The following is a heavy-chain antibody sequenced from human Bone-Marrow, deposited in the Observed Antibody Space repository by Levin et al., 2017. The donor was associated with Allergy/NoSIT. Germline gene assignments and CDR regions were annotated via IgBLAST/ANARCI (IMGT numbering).Heavy chain of an antibody. CDR3: ARNYKQFEWNDRLWFDP. CDR1: GFTFSTYA. V-gene: IGHV3-30-3*01. J-gene: IGHJ5*02. Sequence: LSLTCAASGFTFSTYAMHWVRQAPGKGLEWVAVIALDGSDKYYADSVKGRFTISRDNSKNTLFLQMNTLRPEDTAEYYCARNYKQFEWNDRLWFDPWGQGTLVTVSS. CDR2: IALDGSDK. D-gene: IGHD1-1*01.